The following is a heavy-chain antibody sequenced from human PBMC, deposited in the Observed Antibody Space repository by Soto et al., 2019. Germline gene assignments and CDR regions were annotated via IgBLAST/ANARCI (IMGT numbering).Heavy chain of an antibody. Sequence: SETLSLTCTVSGGCISSSSYYWGWIRQPPGKGLEWIGSIYYSGSTYYNPSLKSRVTISVDTSKNQFSLKLSSVTAADTAVYYCARHGASGYDFWSGYYSYYYYDMDVWGQGTTVTVSS. CDR2: IYYSGST. V-gene: IGHV4-39*01. CDR1: GGCISSSSYY. J-gene: IGHJ6*02. D-gene: IGHD3-3*01. CDR3: ARHGASGYDFWSGYYSYYYYDMDV.